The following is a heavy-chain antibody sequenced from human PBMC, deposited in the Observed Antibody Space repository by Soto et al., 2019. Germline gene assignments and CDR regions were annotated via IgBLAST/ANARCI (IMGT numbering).Heavy chain of an antibody. Sequence: QLQLQESGPGLVKPSETLSLTCTVSGGSISSSSYYWGWIRQPPGKGLEWIGSIYYSGSTYYNPSLKSRVTISVDTSKNQFSLKLSSVTAADTAVYYCASRVSGNSKTFDYWGQGTLVTVSS. V-gene: IGHV4-39*01. CDR3: ASRVSGNSKTFDY. J-gene: IGHJ4*02. D-gene: IGHD2-15*01. CDR2: IYYSGST. CDR1: GGSISSSSYY.